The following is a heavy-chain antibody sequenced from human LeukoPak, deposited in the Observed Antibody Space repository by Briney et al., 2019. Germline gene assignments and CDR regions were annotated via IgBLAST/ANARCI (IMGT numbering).Heavy chain of an antibody. J-gene: IGHJ6*01. V-gene: IGHV6-1*01. CDR3: ARDMPTVHGGPYYCYGMDV. CDR2: TYYRSQWYN. D-gene: IGHD3-16*01. CDR1: GETVSINSAG. Sequence: QTLSPTCAISGETVSINSAGSNCIRQSPSKGLEWLGSTYYRSQWYNDYAVSVKSRININPDTSKNQFSLQLHSVTPEDTAVYYCARDMPTVHGGPYYCYGMDVWGQGTTVTVSS.